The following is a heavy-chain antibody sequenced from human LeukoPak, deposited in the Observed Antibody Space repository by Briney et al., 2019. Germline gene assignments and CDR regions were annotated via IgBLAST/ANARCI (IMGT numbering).Heavy chain of an antibody. CDR2: ISSSSSYI. J-gene: IGHJ4*02. CDR1: GFTFSSYS. CDR3: ARDSVMVGDFDY. Sequence: GGSLRLSCAASGFTFSSYSMNWVRQAPGKGLEWVSSISSSSSYIYYADSVKGRFTISRDNTKNSLYLQMNSLRAEDTAVYYCARDSVMVGDFDYWGQGAWSPSPQ. V-gene: IGHV3-21*01. D-gene: IGHD2-8*01.